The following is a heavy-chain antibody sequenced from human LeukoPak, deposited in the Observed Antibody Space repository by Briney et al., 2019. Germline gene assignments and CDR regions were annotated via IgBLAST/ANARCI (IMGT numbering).Heavy chain of an antibody. Sequence: GGSLRLSCAASGFTYSNAWMNWVRQAPGKGLEWVGRIKSKTDGGTTDYAAPVKGRFTISRDDSKNTLYLQMNSLKTEDTAVYYCTTVLLHYYYYGMDVWGQGTTVTVSS. CDR2: IKSKTDGGTT. D-gene: IGHD2/OR15-2a*01. J-gene: IGHJ6*02. CDR1: GFTYSNAW. V-gene: IGHV3-15*07. CDR3: TTVLLHYYYYGMDV.